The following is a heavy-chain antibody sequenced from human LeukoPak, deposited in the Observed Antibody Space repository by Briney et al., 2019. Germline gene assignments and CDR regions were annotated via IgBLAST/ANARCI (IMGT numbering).Heavy chain of an antibody. J-gene: IGHJ5*02. D-gene: IGHD1-26*01. V-gene: IGHV4-39*01. Sequence: KTSETLSLTCTVSGGSISSSSYYWGWIRQPPGKGLEWIGSIYYSGSTYYNPSLKSQVTISVDTSKNQFSLKLSSVTAADTAVYYCARHRYSGSYLAGGIRFDPWGQGTLVTVSS. CDR3: ARHRYSGSYLAGGIRFDP. CDR2: IYYSGST. CDR1: GGSISSSSYY.